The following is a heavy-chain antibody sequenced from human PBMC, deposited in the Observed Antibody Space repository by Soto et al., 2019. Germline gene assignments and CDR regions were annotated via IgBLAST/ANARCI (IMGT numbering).Heavy chain of an antibody. J-gene: IGHJ4*02. CDR3: ARRYVDPSSSTGFDY. Sequence: QVQLVQSGAEVKKPGASVKVSCKASGYTFSIYSITWVRQAPGQGLEWMGGINTYSGKTDYEQKFQGRVTMTTANSTSTADMDMGSLRSDDTAVYYCARRYVDPSSSTGFDYWGQGTLVSVSS. CDR2: INTYSGKT. V-gene: IGHV1-18*01. D-gene: IGHD3-9*01. CDR1: GYTFSIYS.